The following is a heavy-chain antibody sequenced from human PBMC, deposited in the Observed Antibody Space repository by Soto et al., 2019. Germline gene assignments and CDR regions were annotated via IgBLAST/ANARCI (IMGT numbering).Heavy chain of an antibody. CDR3: AREIVTAGGNNYFDP. CDR1: GGTVASSHW. Sequence: SETLSLTCGVSGGTVASSHWWSWVRQSPGRGLEWIGNVYHTGDTNFNPSLQSRVTFSVDKSNNQFSLRLTSVTAADTAVYFCAREIVTAGGNNYFDPWGPGTLVTGSS. J-gene: IGHJ5*02. CDR2: VYHTGDT. D-gene: IGHD2-21*02. V-gene: IGHV4-4*02.